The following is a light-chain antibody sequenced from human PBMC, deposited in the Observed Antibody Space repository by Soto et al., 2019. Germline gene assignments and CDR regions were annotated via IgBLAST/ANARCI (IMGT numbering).Light chain of an antibody. J-gene: IGKJ1*01. V-gene: IGKV1-5*01. Sequence: DIQMTQSPSTLSASVGDRVTITCRARQSISIWLAWYQQKPGKAPKLLIYDASILESGVPSRFSGSGSGTEFTLTISSLQPDDFATYYCQQYNSYRTFGQGNKVEIQ. CDR3: QQYNSYRT. CDR1: QSISIW. CDR2: DAS.